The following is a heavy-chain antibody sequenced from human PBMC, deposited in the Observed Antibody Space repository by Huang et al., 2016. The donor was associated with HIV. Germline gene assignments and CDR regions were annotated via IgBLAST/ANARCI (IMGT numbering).Heavy chain of an antibody. CDR2: ISYDGNYK. CDR3: AKEIAVPGSRWFDP. Sequence: QVQLVESGGGVVQPGRSLRLSCAASEFTFSDYAMHWVRQAPGKGLVWLAVISYDGNYKNPADSVKGRFTISRDNSKNTLYLEMNSLRAEDTAVYFCAKEIAVPGSRWFDPWGQGTLVTVSS. CDR1: EFTFSDYA. V-gene: IGHV3-30*18. J-gene: IGHJ5*02. D-gene: IGHD6-13*01.